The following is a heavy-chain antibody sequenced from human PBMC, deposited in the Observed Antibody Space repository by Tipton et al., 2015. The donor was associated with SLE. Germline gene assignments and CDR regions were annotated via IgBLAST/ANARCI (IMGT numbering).Heavy chain of an antibody. CDR1: GGSISSHY. J-gene: IGHJ6*02. Sequence: TLSLTYTVSGGSISSHYWSWIRQPPGKGLEWIGYIYYSGSTNYNPSLKSRVTISVDTSKNQFSLKLSSVTAADTAVYYCARGQGSTDYDFWSGYSHYYYGRDVLGQGTAVTVS. CDR2: IYYSGST. D-gene: IGHD3-3*01. V-gene: IGHV4-59*11. CDR3: ARGQGSTDYDFWSGYSHYYYGRDV.